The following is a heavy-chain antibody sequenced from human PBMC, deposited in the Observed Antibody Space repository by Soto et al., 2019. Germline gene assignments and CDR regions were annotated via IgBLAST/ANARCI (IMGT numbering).Heavy chain of an antibody. Sequence: QVQLVQSGAEVKKPGSSVKVSCKTSGGTFSSHAISWVRQALGQGLEWMGGIVPMFGTANYAQKFQGRVTTTADKSTSTAYMELSSLTFDDSAVYYCARGDDLDYYYAMDVWGQGTTVTVSS. CDR1: GGTFSSHA. V-gene: IGHV1-69*06. CDR3: ARGDDLDYYYAMDV. CDR2: IVPMFGTA. J-gene: IGHJ6*02. D-gene: IGHD3-16*01.